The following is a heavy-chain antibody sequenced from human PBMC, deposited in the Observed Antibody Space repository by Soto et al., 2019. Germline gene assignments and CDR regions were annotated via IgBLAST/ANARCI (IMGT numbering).Heavy chain of an antibody. V-gene: IGHV4-61*01. CDR2: IYYSGST. Sequence: PSETLSLTCTVSGGSVSSGSYYWSWIRQPPGKGLEWIGYIYYSGSTNYNPSLKSRVTISVDTSKNQFSLKLSSVTAADTAVYYCAREGYSYGLNYFDYWGQGTLVTVSS. CDR3: AREGYSYGLNYFDY. J-gene: IGHJ4*02. D-gene: IGHD5-18*01. CDR1: GGSVSSGSYY.